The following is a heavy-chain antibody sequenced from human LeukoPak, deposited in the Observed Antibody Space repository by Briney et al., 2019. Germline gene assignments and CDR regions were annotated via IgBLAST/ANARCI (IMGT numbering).Heavy chain of an antibody. CDR2: IYCSGST. Sequence: SETLSLACTVSGGSISSYYWSWIRQPPGKGLEWIGYIYCSGSTNYNPSLKSRVTISVDTSKNQFSLKLSSVTAADTAVYYCARATGIAAAGTPYYFDYWGQGTLVTVSS. D-gene: IGHD6-13*01. CDR1: GGSISSYY. J-gene: IGHJ4*02. V-gene: IGHV4-59*01. CDR3: ARATGIAAAGTPYYFDY.